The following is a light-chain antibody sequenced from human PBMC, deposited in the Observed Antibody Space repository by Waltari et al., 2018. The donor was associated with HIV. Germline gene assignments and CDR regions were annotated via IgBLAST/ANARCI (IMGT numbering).Light chain of an antibody. V-gene: IGLV2-14*01. J-gene: IGLJ2*01. CDR2: DVN. CDR1: SSDIGGNDH. CDR3: SSYTPSGTVL. Sequence: QSALTQPASVSGSLGQSITIACIGTSSDIGGNDHVPWYQHHPDRAPQLVVRDVNTRPSGIPFRFSGSQSGTTASLTISGLQAEDEADYYCSSYTPSGTVLFGGGTKVTVL.